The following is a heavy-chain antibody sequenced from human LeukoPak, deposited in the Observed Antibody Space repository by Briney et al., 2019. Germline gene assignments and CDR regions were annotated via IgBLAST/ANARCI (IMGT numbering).Heavy chain of an antibody. CDR3: ARALPGAATAHNWFDP. D-gene: IGHD1-26*01. Sequence: VSXKXXGYTFXIYGMSWVRQAPGQXLEXMGWISGFTGATNYAQKFQGRLSMTIDTSTNTTYMDLRTVTSDDTAIYYCARALPGAATAHNWFDPWGQGTLVTVSS. CDR1: GYTFXIYG. V-gene: IGHV1-18*01. CDR2: ISGFTGAT. J-gene: IGHJ5*02.